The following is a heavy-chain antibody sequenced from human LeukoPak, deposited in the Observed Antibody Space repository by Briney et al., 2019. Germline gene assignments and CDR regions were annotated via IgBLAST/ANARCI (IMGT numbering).Heavy chain of an antibody. CDR1: GVPIASHSW. J-gene: IGHJ4*02. CDR3: AYNRDFALDN. Sequence: SGTLSLTCAVSGVPIASHSWWSWVRPPPGKGLEWIGQIYHSGGANYKPSLKSRVTMSVDTSNNHFSLKLTSLTAADTAVYFCAYNRDFALDNWGQGTLVTVSS. CDR2: IYHSGGA. D-gene: IGHD1-14*01. V-gene: IGHV4-4*02.